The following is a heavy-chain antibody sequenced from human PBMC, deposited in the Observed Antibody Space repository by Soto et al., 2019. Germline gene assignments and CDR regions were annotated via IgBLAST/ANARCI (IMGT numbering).Heavy chain of an antibody. CDR1: GYTFTSYY. J-gene: IGHJ6*02. CDR3: ARDFVRRGRDYDFWGGYYTGDYYYGMDV. Sequence: ASVKVSCKASGYTFTSYYMHWVLQAPGQGLEWMGIINPSGGSTSYAQKFQGRVTMTRDTSTSTVYMELSSLRSEDTAVYYCARDFVRRGRDYDFWGGYYTGDYYYGMDVWGQGTTVTVSS. V-gene: IGHV1-46*01. CDR2: INPSGGST. D-gene: IGHD3-3*01.